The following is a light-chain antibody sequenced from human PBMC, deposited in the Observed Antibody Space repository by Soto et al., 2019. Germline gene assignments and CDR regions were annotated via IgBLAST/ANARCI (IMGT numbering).Light chain of an antibody. CDR3: QQRSNWPIT. J-gene: IGKJ5*01. CDR1: QNINRY. Sequence: DIVRTQSQATLSLSPGERATLACRASQNINRYLAWYHQKPGQPPRLLIYDASTRATGIPARFSGSGSGTDFTLTISSLEPEDFAVYYCQQRSNWPITFGQGTRLEIK. CDR2: DAS. V-gene: IGKV3-11*01.